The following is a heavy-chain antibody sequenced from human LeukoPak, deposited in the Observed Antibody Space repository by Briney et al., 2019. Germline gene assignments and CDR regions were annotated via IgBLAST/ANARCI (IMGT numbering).Heavy chain of an antibody. D-gene: IGHD3-10*01. CDR3: ASSSYYYGSGSPGSPKYYYGMDV. J-gene: IGHJ6*02. Sequence: SETLSLTCTVSGGSISSYYWSWIRQPPGKGLEWIGYIYYSGSTNYNPSLKSRVAISVDTSKNQFSLKLSSVTAADTAVYYCASSSYYYGSGSPGSPKYYYGMDVWGQGTTVTVSS. V-gene: IGHV4-59*01. CDR2: IYYSGST. CDR1: GGSISSYY.